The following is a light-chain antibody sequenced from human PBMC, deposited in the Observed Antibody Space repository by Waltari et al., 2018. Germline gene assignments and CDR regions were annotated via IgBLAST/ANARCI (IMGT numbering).Light chain of an antibody. Sequence: QSVLTQPPSASGFLGQSVAISCTGTSSDIGGYNYVSWYQQHPGKAPKPRIYEVTQRPSGVPDRFSGSKSGNTASLTVSGLQAEDEADYYCTSYAVTKVVFGGGTKLTVL. CDR2: EVT. CDR3: TSYAVTKVV. V-gene: IGLV2-8*01. J-gene: IGLJ2*01. CDR1: SSDIGGYNY.